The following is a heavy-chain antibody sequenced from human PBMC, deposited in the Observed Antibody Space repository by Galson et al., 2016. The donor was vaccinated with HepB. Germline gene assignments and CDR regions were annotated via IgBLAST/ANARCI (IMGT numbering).Heavy chain of an antibody. CDR3: ARDPPGVPDFALDV. J-gene: IGHJ6*02. Sequence: SLRLSCATSGFTFNNYGINWVRQAPGKGLEWVAVISYDGNNRHYADAVKGRFTISRDSSTNTVYLQMSSLRPEDTAVYFCARDPPGVPDFALDVWGQGTTVTVSS. D-gene: IGHD3-10*01. V-gene: IGHV3-33*08. CDR2: ISYDGNNR. CDR1: GFTFNNYG.